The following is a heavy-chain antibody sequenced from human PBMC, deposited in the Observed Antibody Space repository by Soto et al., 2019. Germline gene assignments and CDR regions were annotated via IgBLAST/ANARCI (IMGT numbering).Heavy chain of an antibody. Sequence: QVQLQESGPGLVKPSQTLSLTCNVSGGSISTSDYYWSWIRQHPGKGLEWLGYISYSGDTLYNPSLTGRVVISVDTSKTQFSLKLTSVTAADTAVYYCARDRRKTRGWYFDLWGRGTLVTVSS. D-gene: IGHD3-10*01. J-gene: IGHJ2*01. CDR3: ARDRRKTRGWYFDL. CDR2: ISYSGDT. V-gene: IGHV4-31*03. CDR1: GGSISTSDYY.